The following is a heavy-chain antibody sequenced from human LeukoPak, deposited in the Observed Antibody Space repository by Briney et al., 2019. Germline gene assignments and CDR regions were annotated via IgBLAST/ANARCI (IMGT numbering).Heavy chain of an antibody. Sequence: GGSLRLSCAASGFTFSNAWMSWVRQAPGKGLEWVGRIKSKTDGGTTDYAAPVKGRFTISRDDSKNTLYLQMNSLKTEDTTVYYCTTELAMIVVVITRDYWGQGTLVTVSS. CDR1: GFTFSNAW. D-gene: IGHD3-22*01. CDR3: TTELAMIVVVITRDY. J-gene: IGHJ4*02. V-gene: IGHV3-15*01. CDR2: IKSKTDGGTT.